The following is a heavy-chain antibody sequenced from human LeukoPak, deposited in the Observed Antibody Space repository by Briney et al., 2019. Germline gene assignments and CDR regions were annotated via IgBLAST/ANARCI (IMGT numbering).Heavy chain of an antibody. D-gene: IGHD3-10*01. CDR1: GGSISSSSYY. V-gene: IGHV4-39*01. Sequence: SETLSLTCTVSGGSISSSSYYWGWIRQPPGKGLEWIGSIYYSGSTYYNPSLKSRVTISLDTSKNQFSLKLSSVTAADTAAHSCVRQSGSGSYSNFYYWYQGPLVTVSS. J-gene: IGHJ4*02. CDR2: IYYSGST. CDR3: VRQSGSGSYSNFYY.